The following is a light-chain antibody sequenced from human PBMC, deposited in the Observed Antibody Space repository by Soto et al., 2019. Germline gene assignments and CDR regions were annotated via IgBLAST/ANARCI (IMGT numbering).Light chain of an antibody. Sequence: QSVLTQPPSVSAAPGQKVTISCSGSSSNIGNNYVSWYQQLPGTAPKLLIYENNKRPSGIPDRFSGSKSGTSATLGITGLQTGDEADYYCGTWDSSLSAYNYVFGTGTKVTDL. V-gene: IGLV1-51*02. J-gene: IGLJ1*01. CDR3: GTWDSSLSAYNYV. CDR1: SSNIGNNY. CDR2: ENN.